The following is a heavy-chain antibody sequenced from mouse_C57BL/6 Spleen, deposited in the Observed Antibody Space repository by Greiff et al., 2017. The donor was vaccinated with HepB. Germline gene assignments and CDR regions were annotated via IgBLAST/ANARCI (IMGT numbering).Heavy chain of an antibody. J-gene: IGHJ4*01. Sequence: DVQLQESGPGLVKPSQSLSLTCSVPGYSITSGYYWNWIRQFPGNKLEWMGYISYDGSNNYNPSLKNRISITRDTSKNQFFLKLNSVTTEDTATYYCARRPLYGSSYNYAMDYWGQGTSVTVSS. CDR3: ARRPLYGSSYNYAMDY. V-gene: IGHV3-6*01. D-gene: IGHD1-1*01. CDR2: ISYDGSN. CDR1: GYSITSGYY.